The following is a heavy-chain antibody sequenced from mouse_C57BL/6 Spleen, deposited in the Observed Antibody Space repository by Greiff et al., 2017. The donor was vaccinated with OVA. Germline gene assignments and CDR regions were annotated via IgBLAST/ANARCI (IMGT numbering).Heavy chain of an antibody. D-gene: IGHD2-2*01. V-gene: IGHV14-2*01. CDR3: AKATMVTTTGLAY. CDR1: GFNIKDYY. CDR2: IDPEDGET. J-gene: IGHJ3*01. Sequence: VQLQQSGAELVKPGASVKLSCTASGFNIKDYYMHWVKQRTEQGLEWIGRIDPEDGETKYAPKFQGKATITVDTSANTAYLQLSSLTSEDTAVDYCAKATMVTTTGLAYWGQGTLVTVSA.